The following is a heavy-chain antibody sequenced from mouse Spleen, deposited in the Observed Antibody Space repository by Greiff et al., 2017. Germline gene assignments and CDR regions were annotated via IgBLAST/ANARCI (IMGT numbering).Heavy chain of an antibody. J-gene: IGHJ4*01. V-gene: IGHV2-9*02. CDR2: IWVGGIT. Sequence: VQRVESGPGLVAPSQTLSITCTVSGFSLTSYGVHWVRQPPGKGLEWLGVIWVGGITNYNPAIMSRLSISKDNSKSQVFLKMHSLQTDDTAMYYCDRDPYYYGSSPYAMDYWGQGTSVTVSS. CDR1: GFSLTSYG. D-gene: IGHD1-1*01. CDR3: DRDPYYYGSSPYAMDY.